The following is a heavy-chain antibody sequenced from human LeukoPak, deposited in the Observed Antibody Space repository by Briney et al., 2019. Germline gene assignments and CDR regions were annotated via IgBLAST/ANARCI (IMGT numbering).Heavy chain of an antibody. Sequence: SETLSLTCSVSGDSISSSSYYWGWIRQPPGKGLESIGYIYSSGSTHYNPSLKSRVTISVDTSKNQFSLKLSSVTAADTAVYYCARARNYYDSSGFYYEGDAFDIWGQGTMVTVSS. V-gene: IGHV4-61*05. CDR1: GDSISSSSYY. CDR3: ARARNYYDSSGFYYEGDAFDI. CDR2: IYSSGST. D-gene: IGHD3-22*01. J-gene: IGHJ3*02.